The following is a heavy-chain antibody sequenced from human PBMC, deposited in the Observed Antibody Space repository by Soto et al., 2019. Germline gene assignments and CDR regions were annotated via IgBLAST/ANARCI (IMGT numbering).Heavy chain of an antibody. J-gene: IGHJ5*02. V-gene: IGHV1-69*13. Sequence: SVKVSCKAYGGTFSSYGINWVRQAPGQGLEWMGGIIPLFGTTNFAHKFKGRVTITADESTSTVYMELSSLRFEDTAIYYCARAHGSSWYNWFDPWGQGTLVTVSS. CDR2: IIPLFGTT. CDR3: ARAHGSSWYNWFDP. CDR1: GGTFSSYG. D-gene: IGHD6-19*01.